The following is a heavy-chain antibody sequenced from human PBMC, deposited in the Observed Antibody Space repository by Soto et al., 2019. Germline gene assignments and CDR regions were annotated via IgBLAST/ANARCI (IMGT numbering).Heavy chain of an antibody. D-gene: IGHD3-9*01. Sequence: SETLSLTCAVYGGSFSGYYWSWIRQPPGKGLEWIGEINHSGSTNYNPSLKSRVTISVDTSKNQFSLKLSSVTAADTAVYYCARTQDILTGYYILDPWGQGTLVTVS. CDR3: ARTQDILTGYYILDP. V-gene: IGHV4-34*01. CDR1: GGSFSGYY. J-gene: IGHJ5*02. CDR2: INHSGST.